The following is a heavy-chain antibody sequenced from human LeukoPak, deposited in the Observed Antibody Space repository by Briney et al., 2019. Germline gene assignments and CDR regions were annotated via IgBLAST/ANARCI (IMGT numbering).Heavy chain of an antibody. Sequence: SETLSLTCTVSGGSISSGSYYWSWIRQPAGKGLEWIGRIYTSGSTNYNPSLKSRVTISVDTSKNQFSLKLSSVTAADTAVYYCARYSNYADYWGQGTLVTVSS. CDR1: GGSISSGSYY. V-gene: IGHV4-61*02. D-gene: IGHD4-11*01. J-gene: IGHJ4*02. CDR3: ARYSNYADY. CDR2: IYTSGST.